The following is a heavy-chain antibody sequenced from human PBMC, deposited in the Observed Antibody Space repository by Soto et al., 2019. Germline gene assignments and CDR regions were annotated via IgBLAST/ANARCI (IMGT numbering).Heavy chain of an antibody. CDR1: GLSFSDAW. Sequence: GGSLRLSCAASGLSFSDAWMSWVRQAPGQGLEWVGRIKSKPAGGTTDYAAPVKGRFTISRDDSKNMVYLQMNSLRVEDTALYYCAKDYEAVPANIYGGHFDFWGQGTPVTVSS. V-gene: IGHV3-15*01. CDR2: IKSKPAGGTT. D-gene: IGHD2-2*01. CDR3: AKDYEAVPANIYGGHFDF. J-gene: IGHJ4*02.